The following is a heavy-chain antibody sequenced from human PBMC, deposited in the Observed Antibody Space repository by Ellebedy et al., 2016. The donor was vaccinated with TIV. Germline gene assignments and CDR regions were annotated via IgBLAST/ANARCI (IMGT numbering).Heavy chain of an antibody. CDR3: AKGRGGGSDSSTPRYYFDY. Sequence: PGGSLRLSCAASGFTFSSYAMSWVRQAPGKGLEWVSTISNTGSRTYYADSVEGRFIISRDKSKRTVYLQMNSLRAEDTAVYYCAKGRGGGSDSSTPRYYFDYWGLGTLVTVSS. V-gene: IGHV3-23*01. CDR1: GFTFSSYA. D-gene: IGHD2-2*01. J-gene: IGHJ4*02. CDR2: ISNTGSRT.